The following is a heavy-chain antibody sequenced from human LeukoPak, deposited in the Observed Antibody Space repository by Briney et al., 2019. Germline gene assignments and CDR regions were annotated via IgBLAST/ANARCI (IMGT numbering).Heavy chain of an antibody. CDR2: ISGSGDST. V-gene: IGHV3-23*01. CDR1: GFTFRSND. Sequence: GGSLRLSCAASGFTFRSNDMTWVRQSPGKGLGWVSAISGSGDSTDYADSVKGRFTISRDNSKNTLHLQMSSLRAEDTAIYYCAKASITFGGVIVPWGQGTLVTVSS. D-gene: IGHD3-16*01. J-gene: IGHJ5*02. CDR3: AKASITFGGVIVP.